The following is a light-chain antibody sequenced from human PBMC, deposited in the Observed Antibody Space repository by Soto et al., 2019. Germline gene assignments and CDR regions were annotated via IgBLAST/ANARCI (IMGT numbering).Light chain of an antibody. V-gene: IGKV3-11*01. J-gene: IGKJ4*01. CDR3: LQSRNWPPLT. CDR1: ENVDIY. Sequence: EVILTQSPATLSLSPVERATLSCRASENVDIYLAWYQQKPGQAPRLLIYDSYNRATGIPPRFSGSGSGTDFTLTISSLQPEDFAVYYCLQSRNWPPLTFGGGPKVEIK. CDR2: DSY.